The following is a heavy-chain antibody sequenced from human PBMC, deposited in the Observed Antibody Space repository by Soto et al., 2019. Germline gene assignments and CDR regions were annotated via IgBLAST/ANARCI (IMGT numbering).Heavy chain of an antibody. CDR3: ASKGYCSGGSCYFKHHDAFDI. V-gene: IGHV4-39*01. D-gene: IGHD2-15*01. J-gene: IGHJ3*02. CDR1: GGSISSSSYY. Sequence: SETLSLTCTVSGGSISSSSYYWGWIRQPPGKGLEWIGSIYYSGSTYYNPSLKSRVTISVDTSKNQFSLKLSSVTAADTAVYYCASKGYCSGGSCYFKHHDAFDIWCQGTMVTVS. CDR2: IYYSGST.